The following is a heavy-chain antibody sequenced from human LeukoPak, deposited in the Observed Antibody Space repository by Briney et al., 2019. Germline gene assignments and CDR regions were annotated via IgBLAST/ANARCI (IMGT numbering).Heavy chain of an antibody. Sequence: GGSLRLSCAASGFTLRSYTMNWVRQAPGKGLEWVSSIGISGNKIYYADSVKGRFIISRDNAKNSVYLQMNSLRAEDTAVYYCARDRSVGGRYWGQGTLVTVSS. V-gene: IGHV3-21*01. CDR3: ARDRSVGGRY. CDR1: GFTLRSYT. J-gene: IGHJ4*02. CDR2: IGISGNKI. D-gene: IGHD3-3*01.